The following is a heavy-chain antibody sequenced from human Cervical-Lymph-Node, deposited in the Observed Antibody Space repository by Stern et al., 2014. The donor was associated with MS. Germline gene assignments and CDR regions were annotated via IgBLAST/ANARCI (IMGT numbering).Heavy chain of an antibody. Sequence: VQLEESAAEVKKPGSSVKVSCKASVGTFSRYAISWVRHAPGQGLERMGGIIPIFGTANYSKKFTGSVPITADESTSPAYMELSSLRSEDTAVYYCARSGDYSFYYYGMDVWGQGTTVTVSS. CDR2: IIPIFGTA. D-gene: IGHD4-17*01. CDR1: VGTFSRYA. V-gene: IGHV1-69*01. J-gene: IGHJ6*02. CDR3: ARSGDYSFYYYGMDV.